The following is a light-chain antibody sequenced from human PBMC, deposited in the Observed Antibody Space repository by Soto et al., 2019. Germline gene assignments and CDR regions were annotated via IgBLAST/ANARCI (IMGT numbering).Light chain of an antibody. CDR2: DAS. V-gene: IGKV1-5*01. J-gene: IGKJ4*01. Sequence: DIQMTQSPSSLSASVGDRVTSTCRSSQSISSYLNWYQQKPGKAPKLLIYDASSLESGVPSRFSGSGSGTEFTLTISSLQPDDFATYYCQQYNSYSALTFGGGTKVDIK. CDR3: QQYNSYSALT. CDR1: QSISSY.